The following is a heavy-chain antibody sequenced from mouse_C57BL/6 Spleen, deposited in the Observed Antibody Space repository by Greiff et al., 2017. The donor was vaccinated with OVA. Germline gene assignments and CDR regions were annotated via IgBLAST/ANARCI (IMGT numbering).Heavy chain of an antibody. CDR3: ARCSSGAWFAY. CDR1: GYTFTDYY. Sequence: VQLQQSGAELVRPGASVKLSCKASGYTFTDYYINWVKQRPGQGLEWIARIYPGSGNTYYNEKFKGKATLTAEKSSSTAYMQLSSLTSEDSAVYFCARCSSGAWFAYWGQGTLVTVSA. J-gene: IGHJ3*01. V-gene: IGHV1-76*01. D-gene: IGHD3-2*02. CDR2: IYPGSGNT.